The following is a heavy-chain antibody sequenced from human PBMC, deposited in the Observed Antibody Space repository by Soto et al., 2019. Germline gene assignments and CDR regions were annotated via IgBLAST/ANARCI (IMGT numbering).Heavy chain of an antibody. V-gene: IGHV3-21*01. CDR3: AREVLSTISYSSSSDAFDI. CDR2: ISSSSSYI. J-gene: IGHJ3*02. D-gene: IGHD6-13*01. Sequence: PGGSLRLSCAASGFTFSSYSMNWVRQAPGKGLEWVSSISSSSSYIYYADSVKGRFTISRDNAKNSLYLQMNSLRAEDTAVYYCAREVLSTISYSSSSDAFDISGQGTLVTVSS. CDR1: GFTFSSYS.